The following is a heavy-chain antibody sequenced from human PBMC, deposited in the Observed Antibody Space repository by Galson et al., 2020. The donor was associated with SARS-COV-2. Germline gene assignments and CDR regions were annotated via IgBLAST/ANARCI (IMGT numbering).Heavy chain of an antibody. D-gene: IGHD4-17*01. Sequence: GESLKISCAASGFAFSTYAMHWVRQAPGKGLEWVAVISSDGTNKYYADSVQGRFTISRDNSKNTLFLQMNSLRREDTAVYYCATHPPLYYGANTPGDYWGQGTLVTGSS. CDR3: ATHPPLYYGANTPGDY. CDR1: GFAFSTYA. CDR2: ISSDGTNK. V-gene: IGHV3-30*04. J-gene: IGHJ4*02.